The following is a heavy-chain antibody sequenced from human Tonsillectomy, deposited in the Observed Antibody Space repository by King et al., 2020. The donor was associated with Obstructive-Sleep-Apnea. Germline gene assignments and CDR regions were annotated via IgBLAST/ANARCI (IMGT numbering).Heavy chain of an antibody. V-gene: IGHV3-30-3*01. D-gene: IGHD3-9*01. Sequence: VQLVESGGGVVQPGRSLRLSCAASGFTFSSYAMHWVRQAPGKGLEWVAVISYDGSNKYYADSVMGRFTISRDNSKNTLYLQMNSLRAEDTAVYYCAREDILTGFGDYFDYWGQGTLVTVSS. CDR2: ISYDGSNK. CDR3: AREDILTGFGDYFDY. J-gene: IGHJ4*02. CDR1: GFTFSSYA.